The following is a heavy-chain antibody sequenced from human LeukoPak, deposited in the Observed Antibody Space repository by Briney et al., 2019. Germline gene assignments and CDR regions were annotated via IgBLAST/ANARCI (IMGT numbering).Heavy chain of an antibody. Sequence: PGGSLRLSCAAPGFTFSSYSMNWVRQAPGTGLEWVSSISSSSSYIYYADSVKGRFTISRDNAKNSLYLQMNSLRAEDTAVYYCARDTAAAGDFDYWGQGTLVTVSS. V-gene: IGHV3-21*01. CDR3: ARDTAAAGDFDY. J-gene: IGHJ4*02. CDR2: ISSSSSYI. CDR1: GFTFSSYS. D-gene: IGHD6-13*01.